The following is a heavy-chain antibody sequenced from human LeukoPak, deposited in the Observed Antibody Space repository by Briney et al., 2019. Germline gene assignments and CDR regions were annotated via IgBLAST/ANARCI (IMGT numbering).Heavy chain of an antibody. D-gene: IGHD2-15*01. CDR1: GGTFSSYA. J-gene: IGHJ5*02. Sequence: ASVKDSCKASGGTFSSYAISWVRQAPGQGLEWMGRIIPILGIANYAQKFQGRVTIPADKSTSTAYMELSSLRSEDTAVYYCAGDRYCSGGSWCWFDPWGQGTLVTVS. CDR2: IIPILGIA. V-gene: IGHV1-69*04. CDR3: AGDRYCSGGSWCWFDP.